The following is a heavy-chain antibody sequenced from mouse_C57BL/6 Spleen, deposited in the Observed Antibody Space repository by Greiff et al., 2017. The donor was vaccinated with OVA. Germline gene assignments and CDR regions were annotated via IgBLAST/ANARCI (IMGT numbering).Heavy chain of an antibody. Sequence: EVKLMESGEGLVKPGGSLKLSCAASGFTFSSYAMSWVRQTPEKRLEWVAYISSGGDYIYYADTVKGRFTISRDNARNTLYLQMSSLKSEDTAMYYCTRYYYGSSYDYFDYWGQGTTLTVSS. CDR3: TRYYYGSSYDYFDY. J-gene: IGHJ2*01. V-gene: IGHV5-9-1*02. CDR2: ISSGGDYI. D-gene: IGHD1-1*01. CDR1: GFTFSSYA.